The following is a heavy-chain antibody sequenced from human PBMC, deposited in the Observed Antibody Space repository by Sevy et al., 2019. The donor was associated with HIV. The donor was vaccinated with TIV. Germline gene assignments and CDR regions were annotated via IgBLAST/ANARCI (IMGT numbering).Heavy chain of an antibody. Sequence: GESLKITCEASGYIFADYWIGWVRQMPGKGLELMGIIFPGDSDTRYNPYFQGQVTISADKSTSTAYLQWSSLKTSDTAMYYCARPKARGGWYFDLWGRGTLVTVSS. D-gene: IGHD3-10*01. CDR2: IFPGDSDT. CDR3: ARPKARGGWYFDL. CDR1: GYIFADYW. V-gene: IGHV5-51*01. J-gene: IGHJ2*01.